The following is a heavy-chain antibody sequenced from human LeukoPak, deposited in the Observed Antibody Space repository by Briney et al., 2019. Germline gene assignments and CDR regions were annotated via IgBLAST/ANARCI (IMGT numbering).Heavy chain of an antibody. CDR1: GGSISSYY. CDR3: ATRYGSDPDPYYYYYMDV. J-gene: IGHJ6*03. V-gene: IGHV4-59*01. D-gene: IGHD3-10*01. Sequence: SETLSLTCTVSGGSISSYYWSWIRQPPGKGLEWIGYIYYSGSTNYDPSLKSRVTISVDTSKNQFSLKLSSVTAADTAVYYCATRYGSDPDPYYYYYMDVWGKGTTVTISS. CDR2: IYYSGST.